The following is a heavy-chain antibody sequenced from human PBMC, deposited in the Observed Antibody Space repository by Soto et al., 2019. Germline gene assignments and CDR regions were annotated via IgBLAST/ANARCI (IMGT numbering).Heavy chain of an antibody. Sequence: RGSLKISCKGSGYSFTSYWISWVRQMPGKGLEWMGRIDPSDSYTNYSPSFQGHVTISADKSLSTAYLQWSSLKASDTAMYYWARHPGYSYGYLDYWGQGTLVTVSS. CDR1: GYSFTSYW. CDR3: ARHPGYSYGYLDY. V-gene: IGHV5-10-1*01. D-gene: IGHD5-18*01. CDR2: IDPSDSYT. J-gene: IGHJ4*02.